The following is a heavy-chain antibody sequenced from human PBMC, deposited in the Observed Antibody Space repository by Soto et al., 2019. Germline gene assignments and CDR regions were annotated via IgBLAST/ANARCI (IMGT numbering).Heavy chain of an antibody. CDR2: IRRASGEL. D-gene: IGHD6-25*01. V-gene: IGHV3-9*01. Sequence: EVQLVESGGGLVQPGSSLTLSCAASGFRFDNYAMYWVRQAPGKGLEWISGIRRASGELNYAYSVKGRLTISRANARDSLYLELNKLRSEDRALEYCGMAAGLTPAAMIDFWGQGTLVTVSS. J-gene: IGHJ4*02. CDR1: GFRFDNYA. CDR3: GMAAGLTPAAMIDF.